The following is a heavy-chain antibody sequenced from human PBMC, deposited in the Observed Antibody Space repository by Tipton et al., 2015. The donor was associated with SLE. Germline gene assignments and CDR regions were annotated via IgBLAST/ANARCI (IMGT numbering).Heavy chain of an antibody. J-gene: IGHJ3*02. CDR2: ISAYNGNT. Sequence: QSEAEVKKPGASVKVSCKASGYTFTSYGISWVRQAPGPGLEWMGWISAYNGNTNYAQKLQGRVTMTTDTSTSTAYMELRSLRSDDTAVYYCARLRGVRGAYDAFDIWGQGTMVTVSS. CDR1: GYTFTSYG. CDR3: ARLRGVRGAYDAFDI. V-gene: IGHV1-18*01. D-gene: IGHD3-10*01.